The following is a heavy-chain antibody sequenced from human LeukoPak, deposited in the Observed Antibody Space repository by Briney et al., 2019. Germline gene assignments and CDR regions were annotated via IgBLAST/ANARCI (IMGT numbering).Heavy chain of an antibody. CDR1: GGTFSSYA. Sequence: GASVKVSCKASGGTFSSYAISWVRQAPGQGLEWMGRIIPILGIANYAQKFQGRVTITADKSTSTAYMELSSLRSEDTAVYYCARGQPPLPPDYWGQGTLVTVSS. CDR2: IIPILGIA. J-gene: IGHJ4*02. CDR3: ARGQPPLPPDY. V-gene: IGHV1-69*04.